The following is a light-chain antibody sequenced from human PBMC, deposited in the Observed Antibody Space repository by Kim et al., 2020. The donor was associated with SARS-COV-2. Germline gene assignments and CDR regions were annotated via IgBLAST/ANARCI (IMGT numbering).Light chain of an antibody. CDR1: QPLSPIT. CDR3: QQYGSSPPIT. J-gene: IGKJ5*01. Sequence: PEEKATLSCRASQPLSPITLAWYQQKPDQPPRLLIYGASTRATGVPDRFSGRGSETDFTLTISRLETEDFAVFYCQQYGSSPPITFGQGTRLEIK. V-gene: IGKV3-20*01. CDR2: GAS.